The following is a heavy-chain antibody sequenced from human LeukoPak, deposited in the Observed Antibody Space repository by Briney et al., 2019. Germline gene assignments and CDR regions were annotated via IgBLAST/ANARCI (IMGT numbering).Heavy chain of an antibody. D-gene: IGHD6-19*01. J-gene: IGHJ4*02. Sequence: PGGSLRLSCAASGFTFSSYAMSWVRQAPGKGLEWVSAISGSGGSTYYADSVKGRFTISRDNSKNTLYLQMNSLRAEDTAVYYCARDWVSGWYQDYFDYWGQGTLVTVSS. V-gene: IGHV3-23*01. CDR1: GFTFSSYA. CDR2: ISGSGGST. CDR3: ARDWVSGWYQDYFDY.